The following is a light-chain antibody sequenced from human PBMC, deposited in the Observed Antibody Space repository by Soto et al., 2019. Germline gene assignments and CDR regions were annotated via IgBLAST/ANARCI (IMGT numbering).Light chain of an antibody. Sequence: DIQMTQSPSSLSATVGDRVTITCRASQSISIYLNWYQQKPGKAPNLLIFAASTLQTGVPSRFGGSGSWTDFTLTIDSLQPEDFATYYCQESFSPLYTVGPGTKLDIK. CDR3: QESFSPLYT. CDR1: QSISIY. CDR2: AAS. V-gene: IGKV1-39*01. J-gene: IGKJ2*01.